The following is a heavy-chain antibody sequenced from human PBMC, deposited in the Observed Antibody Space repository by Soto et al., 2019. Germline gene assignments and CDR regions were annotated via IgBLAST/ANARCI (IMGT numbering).Heavy chain of an antibody. J-gene: IGHJ3*02. CDR3: TRHLRERYSYGSDAFDI. D-gene: IGHD5-18*01. CDR2: IRSKANSYAT. V-gene: IGHV3-73*01. Sequence: GGSLRLSCAASGLTFSGSAMHWVRQASGKGLEWVGRIRSKANSYATAYAASVKGRFTISRDDSKNTAYLQMNSLKTEDTAVYYCTRHLRERYSYGSDAFDIWGQGTMVTVSS. CDR1: GLTFSGSA.